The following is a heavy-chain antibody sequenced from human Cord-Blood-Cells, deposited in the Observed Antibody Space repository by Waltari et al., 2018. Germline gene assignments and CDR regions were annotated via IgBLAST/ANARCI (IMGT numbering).Heavy chain of an antibody. CDR1: GYTFTGYY. J-gene: IGHJ4*02. CDR3: ARGGDTIFGVVIIPHFDY. Sequence: QVQLVQSGAEVKKPGASVKVSCKASGYTFTGYYMHWVRQAPGQGLEWMGWIKPKSGGTNYAQKVQGRVTMTRDTSISTAYLELSRLRSDDTAVYYCARGGDTIFGVVIIPHFDYWGQGTLVTVSS. CDR2: IKPKSGGT. V-gene: IGHV1-2*02. D-gene: IGHD3-3*01.